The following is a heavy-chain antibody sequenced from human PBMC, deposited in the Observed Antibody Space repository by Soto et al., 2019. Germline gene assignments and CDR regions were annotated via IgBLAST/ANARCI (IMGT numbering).Heavy chain of an antibody. V-gene: IGHV3-23*01. Sequence: PGGSLRLFCAASGFTFRNNVLSWVRQAPGKALDWVSGITGSGRDTYYADSVKGRFTISRDNSKNMVFLQMNSLRAEDTALYYCAKNGLDNSPSAIDSWGPGTPVTVS. CDR2: ITGSGRDT. CDR1: GFTFRNNV. CDR3: AKNGLDNSPSAIDS. D-gene: IGHD2-8*01. J-gene: IGHJ4*02.